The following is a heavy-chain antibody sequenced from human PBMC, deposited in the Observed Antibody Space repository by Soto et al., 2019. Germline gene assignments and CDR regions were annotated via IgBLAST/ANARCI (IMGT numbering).Heavy chain of an antibody. D-gene: IGHD1-7*01. Sequence: GGSLRLSCAASEFTFRSYWMHWVRQSPGKGLVWVSRISGDGSSTPYADSVRGRFTISRDNAKNTVYLQMDSLRAEDTAVYYCARSLPGTYGAFDLWGQGTMVTVSS. J-gene: IGHJ3*01. CDR3: ARSLPGTYGAFDL. V-gene: IGHV3-74*01. CDR1: EFTFRSYW. CDR2: ISGDGSST.